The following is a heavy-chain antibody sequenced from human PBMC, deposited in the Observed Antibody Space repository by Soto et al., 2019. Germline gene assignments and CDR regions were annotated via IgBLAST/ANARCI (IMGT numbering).Heavy chain of an antibody. CDR2: IYYSGST. J-gene: IGHJ5*02. V-gene: IGHV4-61*01. CDR1: GGSVSSGSYY. CDR3: AGRVPYSGYDLGWFDP. Sequence: KTSETLSLTCTVSGGSVSSGSYYWSWIRQPPGKGLEWIGYIYYSGSTNYNPSLKSRVTISVDTSKNQFSLKLSSVTAADTAVYYCAGRVPYSGYDLGWFDPWGQGTLVTVSS. D-gene: IGHD5-12*01.